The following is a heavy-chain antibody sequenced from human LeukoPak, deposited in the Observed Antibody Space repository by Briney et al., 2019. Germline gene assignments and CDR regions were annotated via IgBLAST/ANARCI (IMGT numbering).Heavy chain of an antibody. Sequence: ASVKVFCKASGGTFSSYAISWVRQAPGQGREWMGVIFPIFCTANYAQKFRGRVTITADESTSTDYMELSRLRSEDTAVYYCARGEIVAVAGTTGRYYYYGMDVWGKGTTVTVSS. J-gene: IGHJ6*04. V-gene: IGHV1-69*01. CDR1: GGTFSSYA. CDR2: IFPIFCTA. D-gene: IGHD6-19*01. CDR3: ARGEIVAVAGTTGRYYYYGMDV.